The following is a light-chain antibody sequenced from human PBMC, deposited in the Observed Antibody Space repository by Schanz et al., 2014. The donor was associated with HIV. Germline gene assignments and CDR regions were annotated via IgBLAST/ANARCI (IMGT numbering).Light chain of an antibody. CDR2: NNN. Sequence: QSVLTQPPSASGTPGQRVTITCSGSGSNIGSRTVDWYYQLPGTAPRLLIHNNNQRPSGVPDRFSGSKSGTSASLSISGLQSEDEAEYYCSAWDDSLNGWVFGGGTKLTVL. CDR1: GSNIGSRT. CDR3: SAWDDSLNGWV. V-gene: IGLV1-44*01. J-gene: IGLJ3*02.